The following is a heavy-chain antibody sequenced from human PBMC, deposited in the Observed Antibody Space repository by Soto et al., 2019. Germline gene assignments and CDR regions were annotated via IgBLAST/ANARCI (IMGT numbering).Heavy chain of an antibody. J-gene: IGHJ4*02. V-gene: IGHV4-4*09. Sequence: QVQLQESGPGLVKPSETLSLTCTVSGGSISSYYWSWIRQPPGKGLEWIASGSTNYNPSLKSRVTISVDTSKNQFSLKLSPVPAADPAVYYFASRSVIGYFFDYWGQGTLVTVSS. CDR1: GGSISSYY. CDR2: SGST. CDR3: ASRSVIGYFFDY. D-gene: IGHD3-10*01.